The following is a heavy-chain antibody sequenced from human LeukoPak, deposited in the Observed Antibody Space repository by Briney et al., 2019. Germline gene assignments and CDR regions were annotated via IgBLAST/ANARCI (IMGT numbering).Heavy chain of an antibody. V-gene: IGHV3-21*01. CDR2: ISSNSSYI. CDR1: GFTFSSYS. D-gene: IGHD3-3*01. J-gene: IGHJ4*02. CDR3: AREVRYYDFWSGYYSR. Sequence: GGSLRLSCAASGFTFSSYSMNWVRQAPGKGLEWVSSISSNSSYIYYADSVKGRFTISRDNAKNSLYLQMNSLRAEDTAVYYCAREVRYYDFWSGYYSRWGQGTLVTVSS.